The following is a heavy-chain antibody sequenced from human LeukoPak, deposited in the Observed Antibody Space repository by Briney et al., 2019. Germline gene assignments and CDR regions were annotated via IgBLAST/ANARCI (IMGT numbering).Heavy chain of an antibody. CDR3: ATALYGSGISDAFDI. D-gene: IGHD3-10*01. CDR1: GYTFTGYY. Sequence: ASVKVSCKASGYTFTGYYMHWVRQAPGQGLEWMGWINPNSGGTNYAQKFQGRVTMTEDTSTDTAYMELSSLRSEDTAVYYCATALYGSGISDAFDIWGQGTMVTVSS. J-gene: IGHJ3*02. CDR2: INPNSGGT. V-gene: IGHV1-2*02.